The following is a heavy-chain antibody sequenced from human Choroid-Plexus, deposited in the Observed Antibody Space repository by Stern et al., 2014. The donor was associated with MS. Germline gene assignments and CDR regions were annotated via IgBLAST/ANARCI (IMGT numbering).Heavy chain of an antibody. CDR1: GFSFSSFG. CDR2: ISYDGSK. V-gene: IGHV3-30*18. D-gene: IGHD2/OR15-2a*01. CDR3: AKDRQYLTFFFDF. Sequence: MQLVESGGGVVQPGRPLRLSCAASGFSFSSFGMHWVRQAPGKGLEWVALISYDGSKDYADSVKGRFAISRDNSKNTLYLQMNSLRAEDTVVYYCAKDRQYLTFFFDFWGQGSLVTVSS. J-gene: IGHJ4*02.